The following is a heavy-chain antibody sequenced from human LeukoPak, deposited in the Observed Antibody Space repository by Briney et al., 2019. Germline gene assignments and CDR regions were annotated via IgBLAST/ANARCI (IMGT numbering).Heavy chain of an antibody. D-gene: IGHD3-10*01. CDR2: ISGSGVST. V-gene: IGHV3-23*01. Sequence: PGGSLRLSCAASGFTFSNFAMTWVRQAPGKGLEWVSVISGSGVSTYYADSVKGRFTISRDNSKNTLFLQMHSLRAEDTAVYYCAKGPASGSYNWFDPWGQGTLVTVSS. J-gene: IGHJ5*02. CDR1: GFTFSNFA. CDR3: AKGPASGSYNWFDP.